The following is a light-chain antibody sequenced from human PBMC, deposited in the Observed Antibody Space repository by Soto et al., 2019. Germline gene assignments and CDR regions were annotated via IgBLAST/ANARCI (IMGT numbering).Light chain of an antibody. V-gene: IGKV3-11*01. CDR1: QSVSSY. J-gene: IGKJ4*01. CDR3: QQRSNWPFLT. CDR2: DAS. Sequence: EIVLTQSPATLSLSPGERATLSCRASQSVSSYLAWYQQKPSQAPRLLIYDASNRATGIPARFSGSGSGTDFTLTISSLEPEDFAVYYCQQRSNWPFLTFGGGTKVDIK.